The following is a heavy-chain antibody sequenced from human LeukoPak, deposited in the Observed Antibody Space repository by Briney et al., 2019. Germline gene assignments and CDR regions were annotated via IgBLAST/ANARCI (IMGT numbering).Heavy chain of an antibody. CDR3: ASRDYGSGTFDY. Sequence: SETLSLTCSVSGGSISSSSYYWGWIRQPPGKGLEWIGYIYHSGSTYYNPSLKSRVTISVDRSKNQFSLKLSSVTAADTAVYYCASRDYGSGTFDYWGQGTLVTVSS. V-gene: IGHV4-30-2*01. CDR1: GGSISSSSYY. J-gene: IGHJ4*02. D-gene: IGHD3-10*01. CDR2: IYHSGST.